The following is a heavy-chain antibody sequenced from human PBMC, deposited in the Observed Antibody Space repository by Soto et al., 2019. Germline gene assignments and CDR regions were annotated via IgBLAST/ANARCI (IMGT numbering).Heavy chain of an antibody. Sequence: HPGWSLRLSCAASGFTFSSYAMSWVRQAPGKGLEWVSAISGSGGSTYYADSVKGRFTISRDNSKNTLYLQMNSLRAEDTAVYYCAKNMWLAVAVYGNFDYWGQGTLVTVSS. D-gene: IGHD6-19*01. J-gene: IGHJ4*02. V-gene: IGHV3-23*01. CDR1: GFTFSSYA. CDR3: AKNMWLAVAVYGNFDY. CDR2: ISGSGGST.